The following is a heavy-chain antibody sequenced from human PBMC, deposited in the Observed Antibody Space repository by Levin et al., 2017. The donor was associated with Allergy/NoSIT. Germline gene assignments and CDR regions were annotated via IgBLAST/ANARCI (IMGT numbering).Heavy chain of an antibody. CDR3: TRGRPSDY. CDR1: GFTFSDSY. J-gene: IGHJ4*02. CDR2: ISSSGDTI. V-gene: IGHV3-11*01. Sequence: LSLTCAASGFTFSDSYMSWIRQAPGKGLEWVSHISSSGDTIYYADSVEGRFTISRDNAKNSLYLQMNRLRAEDTALYYCTRGRPSDYWGQGTLVTVSS.